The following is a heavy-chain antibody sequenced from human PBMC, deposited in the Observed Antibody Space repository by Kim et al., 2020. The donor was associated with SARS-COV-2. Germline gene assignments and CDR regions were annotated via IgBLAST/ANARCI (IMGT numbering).Heavy chain of an antibody. CDR1: GFTFSDYY. CDR3: ARAPDTAMAFYYYYYYMDV. Sequence: GGSLRLSCAASGFTFSDYYMSWIRQAPGKGLEWVSYISSSGSTIYYADSVKGRFTISRDNAKNSLYLQMNSLRAEDTAVYYCARAPDTAMAFYYYYYYMDVWGKGTTVTVSS. J-gene: IGHJ6*03. CDR2: ISSSGSTI. D-gene: IGHD5-18*01. V-gene: IGHV3-11*01.